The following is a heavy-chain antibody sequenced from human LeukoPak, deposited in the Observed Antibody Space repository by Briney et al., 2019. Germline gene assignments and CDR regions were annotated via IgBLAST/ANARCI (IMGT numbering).Heavy chain of an antibody. CDR3: AKDPSIAARGYFDY. CDR1: GFAFSIYA. D-gene: IGHD6-25*01. Sequence: GGSLRLSCAAYGFAFSIYAMSWVRQAPGKGLEWVSAISRSGGSTYYADSVKGRFTISRGNSKNTLHLQMNSLRAEDTAAYYCAKDPSIAARGYFDYWGQGTLVTVSS. CDR2: ISRSGGST. V-gene: IGHV3-23*01. J-gene: IGHJ4*02.